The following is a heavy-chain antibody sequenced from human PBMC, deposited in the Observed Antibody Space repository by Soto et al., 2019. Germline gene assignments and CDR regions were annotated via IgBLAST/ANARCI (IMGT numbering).Heavy chain of an antibody. D-gene: IGHD2-15*01. V-gene: IGHV1-46*01. J-gene: IGHJ4*02. CDR1: GYTFTRYN. Sequence: ASVKVSCKASGYTFTRYNVHWVRQAPGQGLEWMAIINPSGGTTYYVQKFEGRVTLTTDTSTSTVYMELSSLRSDDTAVYYCARVRGGGSEYFFDYWGKGTPVTVSS. CDR3: ARVRGGGSEYFFDY. CDR2: INPSGGTT.